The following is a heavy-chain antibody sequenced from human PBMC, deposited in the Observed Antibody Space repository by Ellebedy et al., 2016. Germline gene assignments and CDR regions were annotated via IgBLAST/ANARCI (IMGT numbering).Heavy chain of an antibody. Sequence: SETLSLXXNVSAASFTSYYWSWIRQPPGKGLEWIGSIYEGLSVKTNYNPSLQSRVTLALDTSKNQFSLRLTSVTAADTALYYCARSFSASDDFDFWGPGTVVAVSS. CDR2: IYEGLSVKT. CDR1: AASFTSYY. D-gene: IGHD1-26*01. V-gene: IGHV4-59*13. J-gene: IGHJ4*02. CDR3: ARSFSASDDFDF.